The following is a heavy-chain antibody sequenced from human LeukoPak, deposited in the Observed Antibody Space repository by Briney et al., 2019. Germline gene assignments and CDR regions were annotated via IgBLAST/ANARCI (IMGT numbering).Heavy chain of an antibody. CDR3: ARVGRIAVAGLFDY. CDR1: GFTFSSYA. J-gene: IGHJ4*02. Sequence: GGSLRLSCAASGFTFSSYAMSWVRQAPGKGLEWVSAISGSGGSTYYADSVKGRFTISRDNSKNTLYLQMNSLRAEDTAVYYCARVGRIAVAGLFDYWGQGTLVTVSS. CDR2: ISGSGGST. D-gene: IGHD6-19*01. V-gene: IGHV3-23*01.